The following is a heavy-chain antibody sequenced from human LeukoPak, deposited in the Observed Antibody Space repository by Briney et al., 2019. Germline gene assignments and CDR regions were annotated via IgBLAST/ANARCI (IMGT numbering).Heavy chain of an antibody. Sequence: SQTLSLTCAVSGGSISSYYWSWIRQPPGKGLEWIGHIYHSGTTYYNPSVKSRMTISVDTSKNQFSLKIRSVTAVDTALYYCARVQYCSGGSCHSLRHFDQWGQGTLVTVSS. J-gene: IGHJ4*02. CDR2: IYHSGTT. D-gene: IGHD2-15*01. V-gene: IGHV4-30-4*08. CDR3: ARVQYCSGGSCHSLRHFDQ. CDR1: GGSISSYY.